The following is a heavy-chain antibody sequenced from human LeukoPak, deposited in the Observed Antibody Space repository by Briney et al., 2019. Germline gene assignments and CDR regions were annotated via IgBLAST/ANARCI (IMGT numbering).Heavy chain of an antibody. CDR3: AKDQKPDSGYDIDC. CDR1: GFTISTYG. Sequence: GGSLRLSCTASGFTISTYGMNWVRQAPRKGLEWVSVIFGSGDTTYYADSVKGRFTISRDHSKNTLYLQMHSLRAEDTAVYYCAKDQKPDSGYDIDCWGQGTLVTVSS. J-gene: IGHJ4*02. V-gene: IGHV3-23*01. CDR2: IFGSGDTT. D-gene: IGHD5-12*01.